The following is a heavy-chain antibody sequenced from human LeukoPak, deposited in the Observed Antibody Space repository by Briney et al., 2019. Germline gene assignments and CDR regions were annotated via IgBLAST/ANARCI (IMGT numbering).Heavy chain of an antibody. CDR2: VSGNNGNT. CDR3: ARDRGRITMIKYYFDY. V-gene: IGHV1-18*01. Sequence: ASVKVSCKASGYTFTTYGISWVRQAPGQGLEWMGWVSGNNGNTNYAQKLQGRVTMTTDTSTNTAYMELRSLRSDDTAVYYCARDRGRITMIKYYFDYWGQGTLVTVSS. D-gene: IGHD3-22*01. CDR1: GYTFTTYG. J-gene: IGHJ4*02.